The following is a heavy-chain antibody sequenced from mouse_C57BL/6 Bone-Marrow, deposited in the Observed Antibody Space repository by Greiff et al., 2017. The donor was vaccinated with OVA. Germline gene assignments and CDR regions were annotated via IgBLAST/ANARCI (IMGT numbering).Heavy chain of an antibody. J-gene: IGHJ4*01. D-gene: IGHD1-1*01. CDR1: GYSFTDYY. CDR2: INTNYGTT. CDR3: ARRGTVRYAVDY. Sequence: EVQLQQSGPELVKPGASVKISCKASGYSFTDYYMNWVKQSPGQSLEWIGVINTNYGTTNYNQKFKGKATLTVDKSSSTAYMQLNSLTSEDSAVYDCARRGTVRYAVDYWGQGTSVTVSS. V-gene: IGHV1-39*01.